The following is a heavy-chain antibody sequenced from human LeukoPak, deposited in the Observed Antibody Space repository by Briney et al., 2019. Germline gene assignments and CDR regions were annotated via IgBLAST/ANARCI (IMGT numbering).Heavy chain of an antibody. D-gene: IGHD2/OR15-2a*01. CDR1: GFTFSDYW. CDR2: ISPTGSTT. CDR3: ARGPNSNWSGLDF. Sequence: GSLRLSCAASGFTFSDYWMHWVRQVPGKGLVWVSRISPTGSTTSYADSVKGRFTVSRDNAKNTLYLQVNNLRAEDTAVYYCARGPNSNWSGLDFWGQGTLLTVSS. V-gene: IGHV3-74*01. J-gene: IGHJ4*02.